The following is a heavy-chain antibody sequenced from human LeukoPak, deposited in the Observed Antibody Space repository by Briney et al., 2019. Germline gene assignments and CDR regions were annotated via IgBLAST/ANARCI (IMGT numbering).Heavy chain of an antibody. Sequence: SETLSLTCTVSGVSISTYYWSWIRQPPGKGPEWIGYIYSSGTTNYNPSLKSRVTISTDTSKNEFSLKLTSVTAADTAVYYCAREANYYGSGSYFEGTFDHWGQGSLVIVSS. CDR2: IYSSGTT. CDR1: GVSISTYY. CDR3: AREANYYGSGSYFEGTFDH. D-gene: IGHD3-10*01. V-gene: IGHV4-59*01. J-gene: IGHJ4*02.